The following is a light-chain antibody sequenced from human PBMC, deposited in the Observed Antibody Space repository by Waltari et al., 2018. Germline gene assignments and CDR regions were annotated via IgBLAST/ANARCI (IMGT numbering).Light chain of an antibody. CDR1: SSNIGSNT. J-gene: IGLJ3*02. CDR2: INN. Sequence: QSVLTQPPSASGTPGQRVTISCFGRSSNIGSNTVTWYQQVPGTAPKLLIYINNQRPSGVPDRFSGSKSGTSASLAISGLQSEDEADYSCAAWDDSLNAWVFGGGTKLTVL. V-gene: IGLV1-44*01. CDR3: AAWDDSLNAWV.